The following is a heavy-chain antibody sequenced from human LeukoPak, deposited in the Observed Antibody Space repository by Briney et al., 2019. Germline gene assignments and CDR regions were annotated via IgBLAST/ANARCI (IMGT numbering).Heavy chain of an antibody. Sequence: PGGSLRLSCAASGFTFSSYSMNWVRKAPGKGLEWVSYISSSSSTIYYADSVKGRFTVSRDDAKNSLYLQMNSLRDEDTAVYYCARVYYESSGYFFHAFHIWGQGTMVTVSS. D-gene: IGHD3-22*01. CDR3: ARVYYESSGYFFHAFHI. CDR2: ISSSSSTI. J-gene: IGHJ3*02. V-gene: IGHV3-48*02. CDR1: GFTFSSYS.